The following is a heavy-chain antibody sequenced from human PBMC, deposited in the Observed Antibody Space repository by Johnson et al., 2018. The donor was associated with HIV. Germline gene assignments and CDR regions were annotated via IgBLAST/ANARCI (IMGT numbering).Heavy chain of an antibody. V-gene: IGHV3-30*18. CDR2: ISYDGSNK. CDR1: GLSFSNFG. J-gene: IGHJ3*02. Sequence: QVQLVESGGGVVQPGKSLTLSCVGSGLSFSNFGIHWVRQAPGKGPEWVAVISYDGSNKYYADSVKGRFTISRDNSKNTLYLQMKSLSPEDTAVYFCAKEDCSGVLCSDDSFHIWGQGTMVTLSS. D-gene: IGHD2-15*01. CDR3: AKEDCSGVLCSDDSFHI.